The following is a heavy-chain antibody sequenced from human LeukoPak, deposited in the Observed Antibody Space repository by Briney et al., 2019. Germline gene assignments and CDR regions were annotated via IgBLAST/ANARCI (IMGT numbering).Heavy chain of an antibody. CDR2: ISSGRGYI. CDR3: AKREPDYYYFYLDV. D-gene: IGHD1-14*01. V-gene: IGHV3-21*01. Sequence: PGGSLRLSCAASGFIFSDYSFNWVRQAPGKGLEWVSSISSGRGYIYYGDSVRGRFIISRDNAKNSLYLQMNSLRAEDTAVYYCAKREPDYYYFYLDVWGKGTAVTVSS. J-gene: IGHJ6*03. CDR1: GFIFSDYS.